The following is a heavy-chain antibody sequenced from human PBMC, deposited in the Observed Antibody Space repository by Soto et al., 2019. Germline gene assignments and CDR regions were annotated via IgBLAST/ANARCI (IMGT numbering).Heavy chain of an antibody. CDR3: AKGDDILTGTCVW. CDR2: ISSSSSNI. V-gene: IGHV3-48*01. CDR1: GFTFSSYS. D-gene: IGHD3-9*01. J-gene: IGHJ4*02. Sequence: GGSLRLSCAASGFTFSSYSMNWVRQAPGKGLEWVSYISSSSSNIYYADSVKGRFTISRDNSKNTLYLQMNSLRAEDTAVYYCAKGDDILTGTCVWWGQETLVTVSS.